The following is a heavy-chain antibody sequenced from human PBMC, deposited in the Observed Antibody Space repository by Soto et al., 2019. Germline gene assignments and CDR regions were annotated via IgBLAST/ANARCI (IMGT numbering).Heavy chain of an antibody. CDR1: WFTFNDYY. J-gene: IGHJ4*02. Sequence: AGGAPKTSCAAPWFTFNDYYMRWIPQAPGKGLEWVSFISSSISTIYYADSVKGRFTISRDNAKNSLYLQMNSLRAEDTAVYYCARDGDSSGGNFDYWGQGTLVTVSS. D-gene: IGHD3-22*01. CDR2: ISSSISTI. CDR3: ARDGDSSGGNFDY. V-gene: IGHV3-11*04.